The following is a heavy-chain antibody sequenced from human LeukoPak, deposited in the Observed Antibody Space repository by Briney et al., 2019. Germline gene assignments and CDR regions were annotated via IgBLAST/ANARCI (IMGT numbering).Heavy chain of an antibody. J-gene: IGHJ4*02. CDR2: INHSGST. CDR3: ARSSGWYVPVGYFDY. V-gene: IGHV4-34*01. CDR1: GGSFSGYY. Sequence: SETLSLTCAVYGGSFSGYYWSWIRQPPGKGLEWIGEINHSGSTNYNPSLKSRVTISVDTSKNQSSLKLSSVTAADTAVYYCARSSGWYVPVGYFDYWGQGTLVTVSS. D-gene: IGHD6-19*01.